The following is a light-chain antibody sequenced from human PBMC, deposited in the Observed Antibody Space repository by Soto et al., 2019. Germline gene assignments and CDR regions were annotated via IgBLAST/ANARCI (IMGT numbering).Light chain of an antibody. CDR2: DAS. CDR3: QQYNSSPWT. J-gene: IGKJ1*01. Sequence: DIQMTQSPSTLSASVGDRVTITCRASQSISSWLAWYQQKPGKAPKLLMYDASTLESGDPSRFSGGGSGTEFTLTISSLQPDDFATYYCQQYNSSPWTFGQGTTVEIK. V-gene: IGKV1-5*01. CDR1: QSISSW.